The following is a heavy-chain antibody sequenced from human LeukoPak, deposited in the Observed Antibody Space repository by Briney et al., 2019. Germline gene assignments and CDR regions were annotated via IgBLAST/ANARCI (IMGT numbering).Heavy chain of an antibody. J-gene: IGHJ4*02. D-gene: IGHD3-10*01. V-gene: IGHV4-39*01. CDR2: IYHTGST. Sequence: SETLSLTCTVSGGSISSGNYYRGWIRQPPGKGLEWIGGIYHTGSTHYKPSLKSRVTISVDTSKNQLSLRLTSVTAADTAVYYCILGGKLDYWGQGILVTVYS. CDR3: ILGGKLDY. CDR1: GGSISSGNYY.